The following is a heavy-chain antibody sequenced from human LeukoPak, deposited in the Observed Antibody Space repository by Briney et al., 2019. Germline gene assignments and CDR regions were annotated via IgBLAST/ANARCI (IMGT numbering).Heavy chain of an antibody. J-gene: IGHJ4*02. CDR2: IKEDGSEK. CDR3: ARDCSSTSCYVDVDY. CDR1: GFTFSNFW. Sequence: GGSLRLSCAASGFTFSNFWMSWVRQAPGKGLEWVANIKEDGSEKYYVDSVKGRFTISRDNAKNSLYLQMSSLRAEGTAVYYCARDCSSTSCYVDVDYWGQGTLVTVSS. D-gene: IGHD2-2*01. V-gene: IGHV3-7*01.